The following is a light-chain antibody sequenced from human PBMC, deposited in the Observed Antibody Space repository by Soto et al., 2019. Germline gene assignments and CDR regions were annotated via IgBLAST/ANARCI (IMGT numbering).Light chain of an antibody. CDR3: QQYNSYSWT. Sequence: QMTQSPSTLSASVGDRVTITCRASQSISSWLAWYQQKPGKAPKLLIYDASSLESGVPSRFSGSGSGTEFTLTISSLQHDDFATYYCQQYNSYSWTFGQGTKVDIK. V-gene: IGKV1-5*01. J-gene: IGKJ1*01. CDR1: QSISSW. CDR2: DAS.